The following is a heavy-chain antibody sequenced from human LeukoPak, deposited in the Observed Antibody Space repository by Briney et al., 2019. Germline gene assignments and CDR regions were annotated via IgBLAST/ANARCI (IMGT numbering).Heavy chain of an antibody. CDR3: AAGRPYSLLDY. CDR2: FDVIDSET. D-gene: IGHD5-18*01. Sequence: GASVKVSCTVSGSSLSELSLYWVRQAPEKGLEWMGGFDVIDSETFYAQKFQGRVTMTEDSSTDTAYMELRSLTSDDTALYYCAAGRPYSLLDYWGQGTLVTVSS. V-gene: IGHV1-24*01. CDR1: GSSLSELS. J-gene: IGHJ4*02.